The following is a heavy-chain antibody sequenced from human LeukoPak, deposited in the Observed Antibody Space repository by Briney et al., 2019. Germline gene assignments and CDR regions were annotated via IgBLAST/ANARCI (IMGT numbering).Heavy chain of an antibody. CDR3: ARDIASASGKFYFDY. J-gene: IGHJ4*02. CDR1: GGSISSSSYY. D-gene: IGHD3-10*01. Sequence: SETLSLTCTVSGGSISSSSYYWGWIRQPPGKGLEWTGSIYYSGSTYYNPSLKSRVTISVDTSKNQFSLKLSSVTAADTAVYYCARDIASASGKFYFDYWGQGTQVTVSS. V-gene: IGHV4-39*02. CDR2: IYYSGST.